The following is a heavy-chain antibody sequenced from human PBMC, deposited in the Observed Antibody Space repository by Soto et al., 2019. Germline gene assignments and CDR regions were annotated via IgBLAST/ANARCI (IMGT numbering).Heavy chain of an antibody. CDR2: IYYSGST. D-gene: IGHD2-2*01. CDR1: GGSISSGGYY. J-gene: IGHJ4*02. CDR3: ARESHIVVVPAASSYFDY. Sequence: SETLSLTCTVSGGSISSGGYYWSWIRQHPGKGLEWIGYIYYSGSTYYNPSLKSRVTISVDTSKNQFSLKLSSVTAADTAVYYCARESHIVVVPAASSYFDYWGQGTLVTVSS. V-gene: IGHV4-31*03.